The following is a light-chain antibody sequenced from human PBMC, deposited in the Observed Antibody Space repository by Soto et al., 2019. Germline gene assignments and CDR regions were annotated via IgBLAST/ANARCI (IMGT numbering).Light chain of an antibody. V-gene: IGKV3-15*01. J-gene: IGKJ2*01. CDR3: QQYKNWPPWYT. Sequence: IVMTQSPDTLSLYPGERATLSCRASQSIGSSLAWYQQKPGQAPRLLIYEASTRATGIPAKFSGSGSGTEFTLTISSLQSEDFAVYYCQQYKNWPPWYTFGQGTKLKIK. CDR2: EAS. CDR1: QSIGSS.